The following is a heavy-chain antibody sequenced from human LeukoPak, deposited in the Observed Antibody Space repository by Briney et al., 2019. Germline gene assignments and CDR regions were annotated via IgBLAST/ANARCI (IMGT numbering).Heavy chain of an antibody. J-gene: IGHJ6*03. CDR1: GFTFSSYA. V-gene: IGHV3-23*01. D-gene: IGHD1-7*01. CDR2: ISGSGGST. CDR3: ARESLELYYYYYYYMDV. Sequence: GGSLRLSCAASGFTFSSYAMSWVRQAPGKGLEWVSAISGSGGSTYYADSVKGRFTISRDNAKNSLYLQMNSLRAEDTAVYYCARESLELYYYYYYYMDVWGKGTTVTVSS.